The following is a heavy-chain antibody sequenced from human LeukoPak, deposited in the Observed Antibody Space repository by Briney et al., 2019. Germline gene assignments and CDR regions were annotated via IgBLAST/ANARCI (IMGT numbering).Heavy chain of an antibody. D-gene: IGHD5-18*01. CDR2: INHSGST. J-gene: IGHJ5*02. CDR3: ARGQRIQLWTWGRFDP. CDR1: GGSFSGYY. V-gene: IGHV4-34*01. Sequence: SETLSLTCAVYGGSFSGYYWSWIRQPPGKGLEWIGEINHSGSTNYNPSLKSRVTISVDTSKNQFSLKLSSVTAADTAVYYCARGQRIQLWTWGRFDPWGQGTLVTVSS.